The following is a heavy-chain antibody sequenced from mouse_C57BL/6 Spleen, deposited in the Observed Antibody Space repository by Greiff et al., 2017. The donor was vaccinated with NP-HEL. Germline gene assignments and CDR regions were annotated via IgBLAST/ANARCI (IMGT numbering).Heavy chain of an antibody. CDR3: ARTIITTVVAYYYAMDY. J-gene: IGHJ4*01. CDR2: INPYNGGT. CDR1: GYTFTDYY. V-gene: IGHV1-19*01. Sequence: EVQLQQSGPVLVKPGASVKMSCKASGYTFTDYYMNWVKQSHGKSLEWIGVINPYNGGTSYNQKFKGKATLTVDKSSSTAYMELNSLTSEDSAVYYCARTIITTVVAYYYAMDYWGQGTSVTVSS. D-gene: IGHD1-1*01.